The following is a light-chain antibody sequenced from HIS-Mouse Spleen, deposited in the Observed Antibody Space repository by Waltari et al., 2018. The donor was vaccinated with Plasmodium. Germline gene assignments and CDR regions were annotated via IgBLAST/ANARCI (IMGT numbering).Light chain of an antibody. Sequence: DIQMTQSPSTLSASVGDRVTITCRASQSISSWLAWYQHKPGKAPKLLIYKASSLESGGPSRFNGSGSGTEFTLTISSLQPDDFATYYCQQYNSYSYTFGQGTKLEIK. J-gene: IGKJ2*01. CDR1: QSISSW. CDR3: QQYNSYSYT. CDR2: KAS. V-gene: IGKV1-5*03.